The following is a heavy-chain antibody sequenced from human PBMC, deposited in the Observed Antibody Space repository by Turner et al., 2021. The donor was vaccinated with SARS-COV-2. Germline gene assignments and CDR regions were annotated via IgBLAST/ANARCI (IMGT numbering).Heavy chain of an antibody. CDR3: ARDQWEPVHDAFDI. J-gene: IGHJ3*02. V-gene: IGHV3-48*02. Sequence: DVQLVESGGGLAQPGGSLTLSCAASGFPFRSYTINWVRQATGKVLEWSASISGNSGRINYDDSVQGRFTVSRDNAQNSVHLQMDSLRHEDTAMYYCARDQWEPVHDAFDIWGQGTKVTVSS. CDR1: GFPFRSYT. CDR2: ISGNSGRI. D-gene: IGHD1-26*01.